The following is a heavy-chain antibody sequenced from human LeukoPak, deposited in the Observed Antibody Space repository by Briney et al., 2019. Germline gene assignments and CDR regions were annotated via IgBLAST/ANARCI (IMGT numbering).Heavy chain of an antibody. J-gene: IGHJ4*02. V-gene: IGHV3-21*01. D-gene: IGHD2/OR15-2a*01. CDR3: TRDATYYLRYGYFDY. CDR2: INNVASHI. Sequence: PGGSLRLSCAASGFSISSSAMNWVRQAPGKGLEWVSSINNVASHIYYAGSVRGRFTIPRDNAKNSVYLQMNSLRAEDTAVYYCTRDATYYLRYGYFDYWGQGTLVTVSS. CDR1: GFSISSSA.